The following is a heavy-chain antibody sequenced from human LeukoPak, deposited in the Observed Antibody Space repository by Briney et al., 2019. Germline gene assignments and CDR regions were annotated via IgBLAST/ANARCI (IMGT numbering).Heavy chain of an antibody. CDR1: GFTFSDYY. J-gene: IGHJ4*02. Sequence: GGSLRLSCAASGFTFSDYYMSWIRQAPGKGLEWVSYISSSSSYTNYADSVKGRFTISRDNSKSTLYLQLNSLRAEDTAVYYCAKSPKTGFLFDYWGKGTLVTVSS. CDR2: ISSSSSYT. CDR3: AKSPKTGFLFDY. V-gene: IGHV3-11*06. D-gene: IGHD1-1*01.